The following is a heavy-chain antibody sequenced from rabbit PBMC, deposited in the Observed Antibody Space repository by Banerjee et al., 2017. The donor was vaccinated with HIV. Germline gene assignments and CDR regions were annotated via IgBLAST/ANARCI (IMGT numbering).Heavy chain of an antibody. Sequence: QEQLVESGGGLVTLGGSLKLSCKASGIDFSSYGITWVRQAPGRGLEWIACIYPPAGAADYATWVHGRFTISLDNAQNTVFLQMTSLTAADTATYFCARDMDYALGSAIDLNLWGQGTLVTVS. V-gene: IGHV1S47*01. J-gene: IGHJ4*01. CDR1: GIDFSSYG. D-gene: IGHD2-1*01. CDR2: IYPPAGAA. CDR3: ARDMDYALGSAIDLNL.